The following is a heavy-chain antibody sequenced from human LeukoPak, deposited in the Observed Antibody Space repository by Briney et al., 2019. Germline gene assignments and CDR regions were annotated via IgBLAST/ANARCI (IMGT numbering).Heavy chain of an antibody. V-gene: IGHV3-7*03. CDR1: GFSFSNYW. D-gene: IGHD5-24*01. J-gene: IGHJ4*02. CDR2: MNQDGSQK. CDR3: AAWLQFVGLTTLDY. Sequence: PGGSLRLSCGVSGFSFSNYWMTWVRQAPGKGLEWVANMNQDGSQKYYGDSVRGRFTISRDNDKSSLYLQMDSVRPDDTAVYYCAAWLQFVGLTTLDYWGQGPLVPVSS.